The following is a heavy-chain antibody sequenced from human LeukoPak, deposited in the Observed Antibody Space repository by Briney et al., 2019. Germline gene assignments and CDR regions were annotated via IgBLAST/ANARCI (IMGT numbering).Heavy chain of an antibody. V-gene: IGHV4-59*01. CDR2: IYSSGTT. CDR1: GGSISSYY. CDR3: ARGVYIAAAQYGY. Sequence: SETLSLTCTVSGGSISSYYWSWLRQPPGKGLEWIGYIYSSGTTNYNPSLKSRVTISVDTSKNQFSLKLSSVTAADTAVYYCARGVYIAAAQYGYWGQGTLVTVSS. D-gene: IGHD6-13*01. J-gene: IGHJ4*02.